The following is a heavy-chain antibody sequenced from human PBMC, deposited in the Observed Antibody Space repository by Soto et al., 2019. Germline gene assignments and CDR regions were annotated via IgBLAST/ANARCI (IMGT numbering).Heavy chain of an antibody. Sequence: GGSLRLSCTASGFTFRSFAMSWVRQAPGKGLEWFSALTGSGSSTYYADSVKGRFTISRDNSKNTLYFQMNSLRAEDTAVYYCAIKRSDRQVPFYWGQGTLVTVSS. V-gene: IGHV3-23*01. CDR2: LTGSGSST. D-gene: IGHD3-16*02. J-gene: IGHJ4*02. CDR3: AIKRSDRQVPFY. CDR1: GFTFRSFA.